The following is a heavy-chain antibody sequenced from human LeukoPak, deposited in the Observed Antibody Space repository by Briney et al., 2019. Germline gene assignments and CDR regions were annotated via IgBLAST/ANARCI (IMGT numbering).Heavy chain of an antibody. CDR1: GDSVSSNSVT. V-gene: IGHV6-1*01. J-gene: IGHJ5*02. Sequence: QTLSLTCAISGDSVSSNSVTWNWIRQSPSRGLEWLGRTYYRSTWYNDYAVSVRGRITVNPDTSKNQFSLHLNSMTPEDTAVYYCARRLTQYDCFDPWGQGILVTVSS. D-gene: IGHD2-2*01. CDR2: TYYRSTWYN. CDR3: ARRLTQYDCFDP.